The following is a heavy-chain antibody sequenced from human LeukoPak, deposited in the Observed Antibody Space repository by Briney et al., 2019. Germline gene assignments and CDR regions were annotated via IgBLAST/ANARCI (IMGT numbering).Heavy chain of an antibody. V-gene: IGHV4-34*01. CDR3: ARVPLRSGAAAY. D-gene: IGHD2/OR15-2a*01. Sequence: SETLSLTCAVYGGSFSGYYWSWIRQPPGKGLEWIGEINHSGSTNYNPSLKSRVTISVDTSKNQFSLKLSSVTAADTAVYYCARVPLRSGAAAYWGQGTLVTFSS. CDR1: GGSFSGYY. CDR2: INHSGST. J-gene: IGHJ4*02.